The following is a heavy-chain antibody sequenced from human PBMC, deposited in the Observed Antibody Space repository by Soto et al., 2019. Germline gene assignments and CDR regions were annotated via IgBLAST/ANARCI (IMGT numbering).Heavy chain of an antibody. D-gene: IGHD6-13*01. V-gene: IGHV1-8*01. J-gene: IGHJ5*02. CDR3: ARDRSAAGTGWFDP. Sequence: QVQLVQSGAEVKKSGASVKVSCKASGYTFTSYDINWVRQATGQGLEWMGWMNPNSGNTGYAQKFQGRVTMTRNTSISTAYMELSSLRYEDTAVYYCARDRSAAGTGWFDPWGQGTLVTVSS. CDR2: MNPNSGNT. CDR1: GYTFTSYD.